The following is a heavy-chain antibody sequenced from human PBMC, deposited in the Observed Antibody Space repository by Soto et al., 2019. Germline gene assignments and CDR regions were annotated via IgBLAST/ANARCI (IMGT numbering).Heavy chain of an antibody. CDR1: GYIFVNYG. D-gene: IGHD3-16*01. J-gene: IGHJ6*02. Sequence: QVQLVQSGDEVKKPGASVKVSCKASGYIFVNYGIAWVRQAPGQGLEWMGWISPYTGNTHSASKVQGRLTMTTDTTTRTAYTDLGSLTSVGTAVYYCVMVDNYVTPTPQDVWGQGTTVTVSS. CDR3: VMVDNYVTPTPQDV. CDR2: ISPYTGNT. V-gene: IGHV1-18*01.